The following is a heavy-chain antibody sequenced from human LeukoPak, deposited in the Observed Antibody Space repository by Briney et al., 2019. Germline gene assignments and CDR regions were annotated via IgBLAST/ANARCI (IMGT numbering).Heavy chain of an antibody. D-gene: IGHD3-22*01. Sequence: PSETLSLTCTVSGGSISTYYWSWIRQPPGKGLEWIGYISYSGNTNYNPSLKSRVTISVDTSKNQFSLKLSSVTAADTAVYYCARGRYYYDSSGHYGQYYFDYWGQGTLVTVSS. CDR2: ISYSGNT. CDR1: GGSISTYY. CDR3: ARGRYYYDSSGHYGQYYFDY. V-gene: IGHV4-59*01. J-gene: IGHJ4*02.